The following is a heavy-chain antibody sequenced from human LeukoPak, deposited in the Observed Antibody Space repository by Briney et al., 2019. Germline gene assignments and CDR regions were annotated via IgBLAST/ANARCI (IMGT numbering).Heavy chain of an antibody. Sequence: PGGSLRLSCAASGFTFSSYWMHWVRQAPGKGLVWVSRIKSDGITITYADSVKGRSTISRDNAKNTLYLQMNSLRAEDTAVYYCARGLETYYYDSSGYYFDYWGQGTLVTVSS. D-gene: IGHD3-22*01. CDR3: ARGLETYYYDSSGYYFDY. J-gene: IGHJ4*02. CDR2: IKSDGITI. CDR1: GFTFSSYW. V-gene: IGHV3-74*01.